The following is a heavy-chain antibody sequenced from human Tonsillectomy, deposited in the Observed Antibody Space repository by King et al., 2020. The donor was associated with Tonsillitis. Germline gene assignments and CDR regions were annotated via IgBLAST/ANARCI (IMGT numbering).Heavy chain of an antibody. D-gene: IGHD6-19*01. CDR1: GGSISSSNW. V-gene: IGHV4-4*02. J-gene: IGHJ4*02. CDR2: IYHGGST. Sequence: VQLQESGPGLVRPSGTLSLTCAVSGGSISSSNWWSWVRQPPGKGLEWIGEIYHGGSTNYNPSLKSRVTISLDKSKNQFSLKLISVTPADTAVYYCAREAEFGSSGWYPFDYWGQGTLVTVSS. CDR3: AREAEFGSSGWYPFDY.